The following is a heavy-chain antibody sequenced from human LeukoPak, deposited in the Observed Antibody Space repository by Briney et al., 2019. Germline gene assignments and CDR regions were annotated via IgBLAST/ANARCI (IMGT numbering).Heavy chain of an antibody. CDR1: GFTFSSYA. CDR2: ISSNGGST. CDR3: LRGARLQLLFY. Sequence: GGSLRLSCSASGFTFSSYAMHWVRQAPGKGLEYVSAISSNGGSTNYADSVKGRFTISRHNSKNTLYLQMSSLRAEDTAVYYCLRGARLQLLFYWGQGTLVTVSS. V-gene: IGHV3-64D*09. J-gene: IGHJ4*02. D-gene: IGHD5-24*01.